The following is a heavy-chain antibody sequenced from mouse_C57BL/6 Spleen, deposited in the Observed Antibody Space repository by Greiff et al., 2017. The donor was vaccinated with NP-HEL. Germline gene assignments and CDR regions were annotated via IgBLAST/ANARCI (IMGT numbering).Heavy chain of an antibody. Sequence: EVQLQESGPGLVKPSQSLSLTCSVTGYSITSGYYWNWIRQFPGNKLEWMGYISYDGSNNYNPSLKNRISITRDTSKNQFFLKLNSVTTEDTATYYCARDPWGGYFDYWGQGTTLTVSS. D-gene: IGHD4-1*01. CDR2: ISYDGSN. CDR1: GYSITSGYY. V-gene: IGHV3-6*01. J-gene: IGHJ2*01. CDR3: ARDPWGGYFDY.